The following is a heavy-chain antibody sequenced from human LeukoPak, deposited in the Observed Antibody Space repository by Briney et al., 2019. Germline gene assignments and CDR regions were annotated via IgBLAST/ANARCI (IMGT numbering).Heavy chain of an antibody. Sequence: ALVEVSCKASGYTFTSYHINWVRHATGPGLWGMGWMIPNSGNTGYAQKFQGRVTMTRNTSISTAYMELSSLRSEDTAVYYCARFPRYYDSSGYYLWGQGTLVTVSS. CDR3: ARFPRYYDSSGYYL. CDR2: MIPNSGNT. V-gene: IGHV1-8*01. D-gene: IGHD3-22*01. CDR1: GYTFTSYH. J-gene: IGHJ4*02.